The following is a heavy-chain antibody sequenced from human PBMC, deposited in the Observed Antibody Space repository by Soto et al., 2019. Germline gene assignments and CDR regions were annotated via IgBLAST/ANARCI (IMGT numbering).Heavy chain of an antibody. J-gene: IGHJ4*02. V-gene: IGHV4-39*01. D-gene: IGHD3-22*01. Sequence: PSETLSLTCTVSGGSISSSSYYWGWIRRPPGKGLEWIGSIYYSGSTYYNPSLKSRVTISVDTSKNQFSLKLSSVTAADTAVYYCARRDYYDSSGYPDWGQGTLVTVSS. CDR3: ARRDYYDSSGYPD. CDR1: GGSISSSSYY. CDR2: IYYSGST.